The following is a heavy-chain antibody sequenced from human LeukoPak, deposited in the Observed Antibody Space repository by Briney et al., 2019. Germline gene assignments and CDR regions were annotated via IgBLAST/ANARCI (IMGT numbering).Heavy chain of an antibody. CDR1: GSSVNSDQY. Sequence: SETLSLTCDVSGSSVNSDQYWGWMRHSPGAGLEWIGSVHQTGSPYYNPSLGSRVSLSIDSTKNSFSLRLTSVTAADTAVYYCAMLRLGELSSLANAYDIWGQGTMVIVSS. CDR2: VHQTGSP. V-gene: IGHV4-38-2*01. D-gene: IGHD3-16*02. CDR3: AMLRLGELSSLANAYDI. J-gene: IGHJ3*02.